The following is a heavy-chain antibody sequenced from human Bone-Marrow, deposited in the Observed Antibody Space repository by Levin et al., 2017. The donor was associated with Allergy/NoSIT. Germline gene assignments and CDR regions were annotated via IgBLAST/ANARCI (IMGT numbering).Heavy chain of an antibody. Sequence: SQTLSLTCAVYGGSFCGYYWSWIRQPPGKGLEWIGEINHSGSTNYNPSLKSRVTISVDTSKNQFSLKLSSVTAADTAVYYCTSWTEYYDFWSTNGDALVIWGSGTMVTVS. D-gene: IGHD3-3*01. CDR3: TSWTEYYDFWSTNGDALVI. J-gene: IGHJ3*02. CDR1: GGSFCGYY. CDR2: INHSGST. V-gene: IGHV4-34*01.